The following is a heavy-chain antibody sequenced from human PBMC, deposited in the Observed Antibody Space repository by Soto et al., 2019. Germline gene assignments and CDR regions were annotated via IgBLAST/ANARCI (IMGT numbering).Heavy chain of an antibody. J-gene: IGHJ4*02. CDR2: ISSSGSTI. V-gene: IGHV3-11*01. Sequence: GGSLRLSCAASGFTFSDYYMSWIRQAPGKGLEWVSYISSSGSTIYYADSVRGRFTISRDNAKNSLYLQMNSLRAGDTAVYYCATSMVRGVIFGFDYWGQGTLVTVSS. CDR3: ATSMVRGVIFGFDY. D-gene: IGHD3-10*01. CDR1: GFTFSDYY.